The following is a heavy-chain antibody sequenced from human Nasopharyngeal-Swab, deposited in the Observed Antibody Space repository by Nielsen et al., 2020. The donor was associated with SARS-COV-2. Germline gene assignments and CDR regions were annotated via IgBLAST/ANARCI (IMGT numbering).Heavy chain of an antibody. CDR1: GFTFSSYS. CDR2: ISSSSSYI. J-gene: IGHJ6*02. Sequence: GGSLRLSCAASGFTFSSYSMNWVRQAPGKGLEWVSSISSSSSYIYYADSAKGRFTISRDNAKNSLYLQMNSLRAEDTAVYYCARNQLLGSYYYYGMDVWGQGTTVTVSS. CDR3: ARNQLLGSYYYYGMDV. V-gene: IGHV3-21*01. D-gene: IGHD2-2*01.